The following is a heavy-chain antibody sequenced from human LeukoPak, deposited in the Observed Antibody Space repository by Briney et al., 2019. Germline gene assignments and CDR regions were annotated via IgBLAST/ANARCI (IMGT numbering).Heavy chain of an antibody. V-gene: IGHV3-74*01. CDR3: VRDGQGSTPLDY. CDR2: ISTDGSRP. CDR1: GFTFSSHW. Sequence: GGSLRLSCAASGFTFSSHWMHWVRQAPGKGLVWVSGISTDGSRPRYADSVNGRFTISRDNAKNTLYLQMNSPRAEDTAVYFCVRDGQGSTPLDYWGQGTLATVSS. J-gene: IGHJ4*02. D-gene: IGHD2-15*01.